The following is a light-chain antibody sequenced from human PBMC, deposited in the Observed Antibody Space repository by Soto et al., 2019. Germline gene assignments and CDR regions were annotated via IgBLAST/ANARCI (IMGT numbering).Light chain of an antibody. V-gene: IGKV4-1*01. CDR1: QSVLYSSNNKNY. CDR3: QQYFTTPRT. J-gene: IGKJ3*01. CDR2: WAS. Sequence: DIVMTQSPDSLAVSLGERATINCKSSQSVLYSSNNKNYLAWYQQKPGQPPKLLIYWASTRESGVPDRFSGSGSGTDFTLTISSLQAEDVAGFYCQQYFTTPRTFGPGTKVDI.